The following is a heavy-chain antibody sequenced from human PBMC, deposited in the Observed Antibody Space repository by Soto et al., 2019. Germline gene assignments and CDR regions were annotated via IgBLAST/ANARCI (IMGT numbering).Heavy chain of an antibody. D-gene: IGHD1-7*01. V-gene: IGHV3-23*01. Sequence: EVQLLESGGGLVQPGGSLRLSCAASGFTFSSYGMTWVRPAPGKGLEWVSFSSATGAGTYYADSVKGRFTISRDNSKNPLSLQMTSLRADDTAVYYCAKDRRAGGNYGLYSDFWCQGALVIVSS. J-gene: IGHJ4*02. CDR2: SSATGAGT. CDR3: AKDRRAGGNYGLYSDF. CDR1: GFTFSSYG.